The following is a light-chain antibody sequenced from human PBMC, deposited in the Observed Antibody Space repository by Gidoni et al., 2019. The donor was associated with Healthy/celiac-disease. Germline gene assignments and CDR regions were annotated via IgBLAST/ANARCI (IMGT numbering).Light chain of an antibody. V-gene: IGKV1-39*01. CDR2: AAS. CDR3: QQSYSTHT. CDR1: QSISSY. Sequence: DIQMTQSPSSLSASVGDRVTITCRASQSISSYLNWYQQKPGKAPKLLIYAASSFQSGVPSRFSGSGSGTDFTLTISSLQPEDFATYYCQQSYSTHTFGQXTRLEIK. J-gene: IGKJ5*01.